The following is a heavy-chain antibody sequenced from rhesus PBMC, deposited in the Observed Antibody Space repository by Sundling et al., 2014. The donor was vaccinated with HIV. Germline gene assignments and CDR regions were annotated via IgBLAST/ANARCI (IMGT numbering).Heavy chain of an antibody. Sequence: QVQLQESGPGVVKPSETLSLTCAVSGGSISDNYRWNWIRQPPGKGLEWIGYIYGTSTSTNYNPSLKSRVTISKDTSKNQFSLKLSSVTAADTAVYYCARDGYCAGSDCYPFDYWGQGVLVTVSS. D-gene: IGHD2-21*01. J-gene: IGHJ4*01. CDR3: ARDGYCAGSDCYPFDY. CDR2: IYGTSTST. CDR1: GGSISDNYR. V-gene: IGHV4S10*01.